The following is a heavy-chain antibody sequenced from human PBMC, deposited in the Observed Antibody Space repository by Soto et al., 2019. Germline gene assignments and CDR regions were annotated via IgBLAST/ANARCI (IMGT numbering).Heavy chain of an antibody. V-gene: IGHV1-69*01. Sequence: QVQLVQYGAEVKKPGSSVKVSCKASGGTFNSYAISWVRQATGQGLEWMGWIIPIFRTANYAQNFQGRFAITANESTSAAYLQLRSLRSEDTAVYYLALWGFRDGNKSTINYGMDVWGEGTAVIV. CDR2: IIPIFRTA. CDR1: GGTFNSYA. CDR3: ALWGFRDGNKSTINYGMDV. D-gene: IGHD3-10*01. J-gene: IGHJ6*01.